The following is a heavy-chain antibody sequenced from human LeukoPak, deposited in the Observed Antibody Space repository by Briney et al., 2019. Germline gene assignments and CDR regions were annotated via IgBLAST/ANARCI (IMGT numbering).Heavy chain of an antibody. V-gene: IGHV4-4*07. CDR3: AREREDIKLMLYAYYFDY. CDR1: GASISSYY. Sequence: PSETLSLTCTVSGASISSYYWSWIRQPAGKGLEWIGRIYTSGSTNYNPSLKSRVTMSVDTPKNQFSLKLSSVTAADTAVYYCAREREDIKLMLYAYYFDYWGQGTLVTVCS. J-gene: IGHJ4*02. D-gene: IGHD2-8*01. CDR2: IYTSGST.